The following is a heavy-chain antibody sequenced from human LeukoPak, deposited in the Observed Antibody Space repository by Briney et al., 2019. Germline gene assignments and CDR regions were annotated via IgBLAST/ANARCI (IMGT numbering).Heavy chain of an antibody. CDR1: GFTFSSYA. Sequence: GGSLRLSCAASGFTFSSYAMHWVRQTPGKGLEYVSASSTNGGGTYYANSVKGRFTISRDNSKNTLYLQMGSLRAEDMAVYFCARYCNGVTCYSGYDYWGQGTLVTVSS. J-gene: IGHJ4*02. V-gene: IGHV3-64*01. CDR3: ARYCNGVTCYSGYDY. CDR2: SSTNGGGT. D-gene: IGHD2-15*01.